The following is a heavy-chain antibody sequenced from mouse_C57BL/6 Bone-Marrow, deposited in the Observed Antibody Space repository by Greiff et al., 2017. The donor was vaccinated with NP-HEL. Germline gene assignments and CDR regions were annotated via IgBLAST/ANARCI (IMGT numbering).Heavy chain of an antibody. D-gene: IGHD4-1*01. V-gene: IGHV1-81*01. Sequence: QVQLKESGAELARPGASVKLSCKASGYTFTSSGISWVTQRTGQGLEWIGEIYPRSGNTYYNEKFKGKATLTADKSSSTAYMELRSLTSEDSAVYFCARRVNWDAWFAYGGQGTLVTVSA. J-gene: IGHJ3*01. CDR1: GYTFTSSG. CDR2: IYPRSGNT. CDR3: ARRVNWDAWFAY.